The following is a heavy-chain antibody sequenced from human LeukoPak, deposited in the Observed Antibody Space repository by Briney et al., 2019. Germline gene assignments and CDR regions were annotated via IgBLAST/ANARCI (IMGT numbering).Heavy chain of an antibody. V-gene: IGHV3-72*01. CDR3: VRDSGTYQLDY. J-gene: IGHJ4*02. CDR1: GFAFSDHY. CDR2: IRNKASSYTT. D-gene: IGHD1-26*01. Sequence: GGSLRLSCAASGFAFSDHYMDWVRQAPGKGLEWVGRIRNKASSYTTAYAASVKGRFTVSRDDSKNSLYLQMNSLKIEDTAVYYCVRDSGTYQLDYWSQGTLVTVSS.